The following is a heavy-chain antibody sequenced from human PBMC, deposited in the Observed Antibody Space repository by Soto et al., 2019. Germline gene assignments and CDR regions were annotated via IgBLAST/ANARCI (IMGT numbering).Heavy chain of an antibody. Sequence: QVRLQESGPGLVKPSETLSLTCTVSGASISNYYWSWIRQPAGKGLECLGRIYASGTTTYNPSLRSRVTMSVDTAQNQFSLSLNSVTAADTAVYYCARESGSEVGTVEYWGQGPLVTVSS. CDR2: IYASGTT. CDR3: ARESGSEVGTVEY. CDR1: GASISNYY. J-gene: IGHJ4*02. D-gene: IGHD1-1*01. V-gene: IGHV4-4*07.